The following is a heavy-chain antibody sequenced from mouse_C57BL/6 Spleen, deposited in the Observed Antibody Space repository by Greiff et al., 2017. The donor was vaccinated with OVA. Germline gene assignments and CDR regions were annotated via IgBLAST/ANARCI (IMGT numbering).Heavy chain of an antibody. CDR2: IYPRGGDT. CDR1: GYTFTSYS. D-gene: IGHD1-1*01. Sequence: VQLQQSGAELVRPGASVKMSCKASGYTFTSYSMHWVKQRPGQGLEWIGYIYPRGGDTKYNQKFKDKATLTADKSSSTAYMQLSSLTSEDSAVYSCARDYGSDLRYFDVWGTGTTVTVSS. CDR3: ARDYGSDLRYFDV. V-gene: IGHV1-4*01. J-gene: IGHJ1*03.